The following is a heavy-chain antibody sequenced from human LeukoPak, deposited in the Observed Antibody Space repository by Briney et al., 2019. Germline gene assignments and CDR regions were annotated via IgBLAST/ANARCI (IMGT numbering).Heavy chain of an antibody. Sequence: SETLSLTCAVYGGSFSGYYWSWIRQPPGKGLEWIGEINHGGSTNYNPSLKSRVTISVDTSKNQFSLKLSSVTAADTAVYYCARGSLIAVAVYYFDFWGQGTLVTVSS. CDR3: ARGSLIAVAVYYFDF. J-gene: IGHJ4*02. CDR2: INHGGST. D-gene: IGHD6-19*01. V-gene: IGHV4-34*01. CDR1: GGSFSGYY.